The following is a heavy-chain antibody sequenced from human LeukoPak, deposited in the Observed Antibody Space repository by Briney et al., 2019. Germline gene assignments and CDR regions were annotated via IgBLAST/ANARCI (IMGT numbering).Heavy chain of an antibody. J-gene: IGHJ4*02. V-gene: IGHV3-23*01. D-gene: IGHD3-10*01. CDR1: GFTFSSYA. CDR3: AKNRGSGGFFYFDY. Sequence: GGSLRLSCAASGFTFSSYAMSWVRQAPGKGLEWVSGISGSGGSTYYADSVKGRFTISRDNSENTLFLQMDSLRAEDTAVYYCAKNRGSGGFFYFDYWGQENLVTVSS. CDR2: ISGSGGST.